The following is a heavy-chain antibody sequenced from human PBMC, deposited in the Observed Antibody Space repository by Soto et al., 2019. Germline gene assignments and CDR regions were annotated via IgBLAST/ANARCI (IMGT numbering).Heavy chain of an antibody. J-gene: IGHJ4*02. CDR2: ISHDGDKE. CDR3: VASALSFDF. CDR1: GFTFSTYA. Sequence: PGGSLRLSCEASGFTFSTYAMHWVRQTPGKGLEWLAVISHDGDKEHISDSVKGRFAISRDNSKNTLYLQISSLKDEDTAVYQCVASALSFDFWGQGTPVTVSS. D-gene: IGHD3-16*02. V-gene: IGHV3-30*09.